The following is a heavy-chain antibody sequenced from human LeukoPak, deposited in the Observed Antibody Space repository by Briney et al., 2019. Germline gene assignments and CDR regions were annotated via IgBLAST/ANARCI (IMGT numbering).Heavy chain of an antibody. CDR1: GFTFNSYG. CDR2: ISYDESNK. J-gene: IGHJ6*02. V-gene: IGHV3-30-3*01. D-gene: IGHD6-19*01. Sequence: PGVYLRRSCAGSGFTFNSYGIHRLRQAPGMGLEWVASISYDESNKDYTDPVKVRITISRYNSKNNLVLQIIRLKDEDASDYDCASDGGLDAPYYYGMDVWGQGTTVSVSS. CDR3: ASDGGLDAPYYYGMDV.